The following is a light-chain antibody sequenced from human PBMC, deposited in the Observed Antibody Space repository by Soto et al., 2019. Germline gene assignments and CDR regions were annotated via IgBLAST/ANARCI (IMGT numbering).Light chain of an antibody. Sequence: EIVLTQSPATLSSSPGERATLSCRASQTVFSRLAWYQHKPGQAPRLLIYDSSNRATGIPARFSGSGSGTDFTLNIYRLEPEDFAVYYCHQRRSWPRTFGQGTKVEI. CDR1: QTVFSR. CDR3: HQRRSWPRT. J-gene: IGKJ1*01. CDR2: DSS. V-gene: IGKV3-11*01.